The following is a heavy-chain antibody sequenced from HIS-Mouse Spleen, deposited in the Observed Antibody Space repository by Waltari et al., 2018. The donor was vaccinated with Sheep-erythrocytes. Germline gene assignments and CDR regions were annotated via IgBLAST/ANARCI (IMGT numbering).Heavy chain of an antibody. J-gene: IGHJ4*02. Sequence: QVQLQQWGAGLLKPSETLSLTCAVYGGSFSGYYWSWIRQPPGKGLEWIGEINHSGSTNYNPSLKSRVTISVDTSKSQFSLKLSSLTAADTAVYYCARGGRYGSSWFDYWGQGTLVTVSS. CDR2: INHSGST. CDR3: ARGGRYGSSWFDY. D-gene: IGHD6-13*01. V-gene: IGHV4-34*01. CDR1: GGSFSGYY.